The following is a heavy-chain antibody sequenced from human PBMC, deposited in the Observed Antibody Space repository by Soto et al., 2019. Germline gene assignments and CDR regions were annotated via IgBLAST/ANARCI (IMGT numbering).Heavy chain of an antibody. D-gene: IGHD1-26*01. CDR1: VESGSDYY. J-gene: IGHJ4*02. CDR2: INHSGST. V-gene: IGHV4-34*01. Sequence: PSESLSLSCAVYVESGSDYYWSWIRQPPGMGLEWIGQINHSGSTNYNPSLKSRVTISVDTSKNQFSLRLSSVTAADTAVYYCARGEVGASTGFDYWGQGTLVTVSS. CDR3: ARGEVGASTGFDY.